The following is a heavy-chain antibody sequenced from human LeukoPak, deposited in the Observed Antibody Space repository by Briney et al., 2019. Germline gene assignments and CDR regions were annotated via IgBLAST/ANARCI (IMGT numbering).Heavy chain of an antibody. CDR2: ISAYNGDT. Sequence: ASVKVSCKASGYAFTTYGINWVRQAPGQGLEWMGWISAYNGDTNYAQNVQGRVTMSTDTSTSTAYMELRSLRSDDTAVYYCARDLIAARPGWFGPWGQGTLVTVSS. CDR3: ARDLIAARPGWFGP. V-gene: IGHV1-18*01. J-gene: IGHJ5*02. D-gene: IGHD6-6*01. CDR1: GYAFTTYG.